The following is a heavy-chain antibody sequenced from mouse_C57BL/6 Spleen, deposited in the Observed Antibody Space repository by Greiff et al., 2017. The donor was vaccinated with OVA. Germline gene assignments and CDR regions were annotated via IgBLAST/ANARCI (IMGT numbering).Heavy chain of an antibody. CDR3: GRHYGSSGDWYFDV. D-gene: IGHD1-1*01. CDR2: ISSGGSYT. Sequence: EVQLVESGGDLVKPGGSLKLSCAASGFTFSSYGMSWVRQTPDKRLEWVATISSGGSYTYYPDSVKGRFTISRANAKNTLYLQMSSLKSEDTAMYYCGRHYGSSGDWYFDVWGTGTTVTVSS. J-gene: IGHJ1*03. V-gene: IGHV5-6*01. CDR1: GFTFSSYG.